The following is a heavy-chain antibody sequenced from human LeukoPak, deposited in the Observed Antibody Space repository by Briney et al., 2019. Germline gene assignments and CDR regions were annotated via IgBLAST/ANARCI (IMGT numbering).Heavy chain of an antibody. CDR1: GYTFTSYD. CDR3: ARDPRDWSRKDDAFDV. D-gene: IGHD2-2*01. V-gene: IGHV1-8*01. CDR2: VNCNSGNT. Sequence: ASVKVSCKASGYTFTSYDINWVRQAPGQGLEWMGWVNCNSGNTGNIQKFQGRVTMTADSSTSTAYMELSSLRSDDTAVYYCARDPRDWSRKDDAFDVWGQGTMVTVSS. J-gene: IGHJ3*01.